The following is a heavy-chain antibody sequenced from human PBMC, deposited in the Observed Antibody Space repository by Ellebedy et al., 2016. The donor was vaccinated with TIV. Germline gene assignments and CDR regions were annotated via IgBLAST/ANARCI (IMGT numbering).Heavy chain of an antibody. J-gene: IGHJ1*01. Sequence: ASVKVSXXASGYTFTSYYMHWVRQAPGQGLEWMGIINPSGGSTSYAQKFQGRVTMTRDTSTSTVYMELSSLRSEDTAVYYCARGEVAGTLYFQHWGQGTLVTVSS. CDR1: GYTFTSYY. D-gene: IGHD6-19*01. CDR2: INPSGGST. V-gene: IGHV1-46*01. CDR3: ARGEVAGTLYFQH.